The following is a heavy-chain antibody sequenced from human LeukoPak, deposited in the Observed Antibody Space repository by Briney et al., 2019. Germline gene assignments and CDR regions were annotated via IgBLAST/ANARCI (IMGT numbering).Heavy chain of an antibody. CDR1: GFTFSSYA. CDR2: ISYDGSNK. Sequence: GGSLRLSCAASGFTFSSYAMHWVRQAPGKGLVWVAIISYDGSNKYYADSVKGRFTISRDNSKNTLYLQMNSLRAEDTAVYYCAKDRSTVTTYYYYYGMDVWGQGTTVTVSS. CDR3: AKDRSTVTTYYYYYGMDV. D-gene: IGHD4-17*01. V-gene: IGHV3-30-3*01. J-gene: IGHJ6*02.